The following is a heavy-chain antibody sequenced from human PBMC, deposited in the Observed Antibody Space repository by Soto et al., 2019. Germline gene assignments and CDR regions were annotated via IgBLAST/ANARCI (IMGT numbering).Heavy chain of an antibody. CDR3: ARGRYGDY. Sequence: QVHLVQSGAEVKKPGASVKVSCKGSGYVFTTYGIPWVRQAPGQELEWMAWISAHNGNTDYAQKLEGRVTVTRDTSTSTAYMELRSLRSDDTAMYYCARGRYGDYWGQGALVTVSS. D-gene: IGHD1-1*01. J-gene: IGHJ4*02. V-gene: IGHV1-18*01. CDR2: ISAHNGNT. CDR1: GYVFTTYG.